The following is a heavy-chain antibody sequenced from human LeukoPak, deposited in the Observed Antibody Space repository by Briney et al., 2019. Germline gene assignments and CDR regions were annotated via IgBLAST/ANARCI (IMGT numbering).Heavy chain of an antibody. CDR2: LYSDDTT. J-gene: IGHJ4*02. Sequence: GGSLRLSCAASGFIVNSNYMNWVRQAPGKGLEWVSVLYSDDTTYYADSVKGRFSISRDNSKNTLYLQMNNLRAEDTAVYYCARGGGYYAIDYWGQGTLVTVSS. CDR3: ARGGGYYAIDY. CDR1: GFIVNSNY. V-gene: IGHV3-53*01. D-gene: IGHD1-26*01.